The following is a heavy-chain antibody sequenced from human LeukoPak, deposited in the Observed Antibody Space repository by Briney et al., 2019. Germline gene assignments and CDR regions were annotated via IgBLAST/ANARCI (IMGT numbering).Heavy chain of an antibody. J-gene: IGHJ4*02. Sequence: PSETLSLTCTVSGYSISSGYYWGWIRQPPGKGLERIGSIYHSGSTYYNPSLKSRVTISVDTSKNQFSLKLSSVTAADTAVYYCATKDYKAFTDWGQGTLVTVSS. CDR1: GYSISSGYY. D-gene: IGHD4/OR15-4a*01. CDR3: ATKDYKAFTD. CDR2: IYHSGST. V-gene: IGHV4-38-2*02.